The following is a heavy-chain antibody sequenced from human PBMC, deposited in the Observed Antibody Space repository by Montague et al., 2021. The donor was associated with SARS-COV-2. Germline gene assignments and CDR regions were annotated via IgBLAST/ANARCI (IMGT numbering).Heavy chain of an antibody. Sequence: SETLSLTCAVYGGSFSGYYWTWIRQSPRKGLEWIAEINHSGTTNYNFNPSLRSRVTISVDTSKSQFSLKLSSMTAADTGVYYCARWDPQTLTLIGLRGKSASDXWGQGTLVTVSS. J-gene: IGHJ4*02. CDR3: ARWDPQTLTLIGLRGKSASDX. D-gene: IGHD4-23*01. CDR1: GGSFSGYY. V-gene: IGHV4-34*01. CDR2: INHSGTT.